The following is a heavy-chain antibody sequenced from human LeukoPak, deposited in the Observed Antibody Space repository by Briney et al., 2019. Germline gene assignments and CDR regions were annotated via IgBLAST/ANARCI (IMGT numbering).Heavy chain of an antibody. V-gene: IGHV4-39*01. CDR3: ARGGNSKASDY. Sequence: SETLSLTCTVSGGSISSSSYSWGWIRQPPGKGLEWIGSIYYTGSTYYNPSLKSRVTMSVDTSKNQFSLKVRIVTAADTAVYYCARGGNSKASDYWGQGTLVTVSS. CDR1: GGSISSSSYS. CDR2: IYYTGST. D-gene: IGHD4-23*01. J-gene: IGHJ4*02.